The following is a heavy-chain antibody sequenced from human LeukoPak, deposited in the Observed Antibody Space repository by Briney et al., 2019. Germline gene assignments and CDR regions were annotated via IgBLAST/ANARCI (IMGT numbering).Heavy chain of an antibody. D-gene: IGHD5-12*01. J-gene: IGHJ4*02. CDR3: ARESGYDYYFDY. CDR1: GYTFTGYY. Sequence: ASVKVSCKASGYTFTGYYMHWVRQAPGQGLEWMGWINPNSGGTNYAQKFQGRVTMTRDTSISTAYMELSRLRSDDTAVYYCARESGYDYYFDYWGQGTLVTVSS. CDR2: INPNSGGT. V-gene: IGHV1-2*02.